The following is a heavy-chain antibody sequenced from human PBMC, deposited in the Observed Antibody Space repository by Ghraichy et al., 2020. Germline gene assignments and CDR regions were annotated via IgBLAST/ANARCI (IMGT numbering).Heavy chain of an antibody. V-gene: IGHV3-74*01. CDR2: INSDGSST. J-gene: IGHJ4*02. CDR3: ARPRGSCSSATCYYLFDY. CDR1: GFTFSSYW. Sequence: GESLNISCAASGFTFSSYWMHWVRQAPGKGLVWVSRINSDGSSTSYADSVKGRFTISRDNAKSTLYLQMNSLRAEDTAVYYCARPRGSCSSATCYYLFDYWGLGTLVTVSS. D-gene: IGHD2-2*01.